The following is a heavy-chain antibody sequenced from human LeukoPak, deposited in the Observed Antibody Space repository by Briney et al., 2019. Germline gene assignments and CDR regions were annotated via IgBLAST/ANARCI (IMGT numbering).Heavy chain of an antibody. Sequence: SETLSLTCTVSGGSISSSSYYWGWIRQPPGKGLEWIGSIYYSGSTYYNPSLKSRVTISVDTSKNQFSLKLSSVTAADTAVYYCARTPTGTTGSYFDYWGQGTLVTVSS. V-gene: IGHV4-39*01. CDR3: ARTPTGTTGSYFDY. CDR2: IYYSGST. D-gene: IGHD1-7*01. J-gene: IGHJ4*02. CDR1: GGSISSSSYY.